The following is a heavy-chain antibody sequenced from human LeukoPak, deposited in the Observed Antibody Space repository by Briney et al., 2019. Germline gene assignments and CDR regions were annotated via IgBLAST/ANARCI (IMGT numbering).Heavy chain of an antibody. CDR2: ISSSGSTI. J-gene: IGHJ4*02. V-gene: IGHV3-48*03. Sequence: PGGSLRLSCAASGFTFSSYEMNWVRQAPGKGLEWVSYISSSGSTIYYADSVKGRFTISRDNAKNSLYLQMNSLRAEDTAVYYCARDLDFWAPGDPSFDYWGQGTLVTVSS. D-gene: IGHD2-21*02. CDR1: GFTFSSYE. CDR3: ARDLDFWAPGDPSFDY.